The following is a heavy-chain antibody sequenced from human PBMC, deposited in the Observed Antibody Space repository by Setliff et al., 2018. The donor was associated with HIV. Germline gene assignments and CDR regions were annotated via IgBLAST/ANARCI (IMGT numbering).Heavy chain of an antibody. CDR1: GYSLSNYD. Sequence: GASVKVSCKASGYSLSNYDINWVRQAPGQGLEWMGWIFVYDGNTNYAQKVQDRVTMTADTSTSTAYMELRNLTSEDTAVYYCARVEYYYDSSGYYYDYWGQGTLVTVSS. D-gene: IGHD3-22*01. CDR2: IFVYDGNT. V-gene: IGHV1-18*01. CDR3: ARVEYYYDSSGYYYDY. J-gene: IGHJ4*02.